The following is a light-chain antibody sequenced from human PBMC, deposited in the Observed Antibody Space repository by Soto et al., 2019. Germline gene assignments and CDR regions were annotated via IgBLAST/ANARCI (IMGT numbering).Light chain of an antibody. V-gene: IGKV1D-12*01. CDR2: AAS. CDR3: QQAHSFPPLT. Sequence: DLQMTQSPSSVSASVGDRVTITCRASQDISSWLAWYQQKPGKAPNLLIYAASSLQSGVPSRFSGGGSGTDFTLTISSLQPEDFATYYCQQAHSFPPLTFGGGTKVEIK. J-gene: IGKJ4*01. CDR1: QDISSW.